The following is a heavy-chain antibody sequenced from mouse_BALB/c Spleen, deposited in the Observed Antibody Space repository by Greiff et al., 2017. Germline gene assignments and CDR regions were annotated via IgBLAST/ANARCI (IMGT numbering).Heavy chain of an antibody. CDR3: ARGGLRPYFDY. V-gene: IGHV5-17*02. CDR1: GFTFSSFG. CDR2: ISSGCSTI. J-gene: IGHJ2*01. Sequence: EVQLVESGGGLVQPGGSRKLSCAASGFTFSSFGMHWVRQAPEKGLEWVAYISSGCSTIYYADTVKGRFTISRDNPKNTLFLQMTSLRSEDTAMYYCARGGLRPYFDYWGQGTTLTVSS.